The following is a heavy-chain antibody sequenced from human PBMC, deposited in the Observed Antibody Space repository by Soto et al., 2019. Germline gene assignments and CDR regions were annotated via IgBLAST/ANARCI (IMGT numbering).Heavy chain of an antibody. J-gene: IGHJ4*02. CDR3: ARDSGYSYGHLDY. CDR2: ISSSSSTI. Sequence: GGSLRLSCAASGFTFSSYSMNWVRQAPGKGLEWVSYISSSSSTIYYADSVKGRFTISRDNAKNSLYLQMNSLRAEDTAVYYCARDSGYSYGHLDYWGQGTLVNVSS. D-gene: IGHD5-18*01. V-gene: IGHV3-48*01. CDR1: GFTFSSYS.